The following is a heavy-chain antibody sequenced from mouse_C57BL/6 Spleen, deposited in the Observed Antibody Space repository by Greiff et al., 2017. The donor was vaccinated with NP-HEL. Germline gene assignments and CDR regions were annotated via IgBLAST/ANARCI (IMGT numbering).Heavy chain of an antibody. D-gene: IGHD4-1*01. CDR2: IYPGDGDT. CDR3: ARLTGTSYWYFDV. Sequence: QVQLQQSGAELVKPGASVKISCKASGYAFSSYWMNWVKQRPGKGLEWIGQIYPGDGDTNYNGKFKGKATLTADKSSSTAYMQLSSLTSEDSAVYFCARLTGTSYWYFDVWGTGTTVTVSS. J-gene: IGHJ1*03. V-gene: IGHV1-80*01. CDR1: GYAFSSYW.